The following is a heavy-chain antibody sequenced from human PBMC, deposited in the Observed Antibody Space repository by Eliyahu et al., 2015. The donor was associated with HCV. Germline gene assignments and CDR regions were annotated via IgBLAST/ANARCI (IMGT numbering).Heavy chain of an antibody. CDR1: GGTFSTHT. V-gene: IGHV1-69*01. CDR2: IHPVFGTA. D-gene: IGHD6-19*01. Sequence: QVQLVQSGADVKKPGSSAKVSCKASGGTFSTHTISWVRQAPGLDLEWMGGIHPVFGTAKYAQKFQGRVTITADESTSTAYMELRSLTSEDTAVYYCALEGGSSGPRWFDPWGQGTLVTVSS. CDR3: ALEGGSSGPRWFDP. J-gene: IGHJ5*02.